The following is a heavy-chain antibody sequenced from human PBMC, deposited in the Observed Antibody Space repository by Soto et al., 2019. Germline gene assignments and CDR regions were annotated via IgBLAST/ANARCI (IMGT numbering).Heavy chain of an antibody. CDR3: AKTAEAVAGTVYGY. CDR2: IGGSGGT. CDR1: GFTFSTYA. Sequence: GGSLRLSCAASGFTFSTYAMGWVRQAPGKGLEWVSGIGGSGGTYYADSVKGRLTISRDNSKNTLFLQMNSLRAEDTAVYYCAKTAEAVAGTVYGYWGQGTLVTVSS. J-gene: IGHJ4*02. V-gene: IGHV3-23*01. D-gene: IGHD6-19*01.